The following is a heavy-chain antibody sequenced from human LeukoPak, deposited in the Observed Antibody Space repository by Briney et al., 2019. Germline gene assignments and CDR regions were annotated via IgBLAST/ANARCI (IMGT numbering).Heavy chain of an antibody. V-gene: IGHV3-23*01. CDR3: AKDHRIAARSPTRNFDY. J-gene: IGHJ4*02. CDR1: GFTFSSYA. Sequence: GGSLRLSCAASGFTFSSYAMSWVRQAPGKGLEWVSAISGSGGSTYYADSVKGRFTISRDNSKNTLYLQMNSLRAEDTAVYYCAKDHRIAARSPTRNFDYWGQGTLVTVSS. D-gene: IGHD6-6*01. CDR2: ISGSGGST.